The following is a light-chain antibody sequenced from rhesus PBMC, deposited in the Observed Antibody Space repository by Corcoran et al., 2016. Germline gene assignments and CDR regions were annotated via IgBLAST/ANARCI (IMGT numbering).Light chain of an antibody. Sequence: EIAVTQSPATLSLSPGETATLSCRASESVGNYLAWYQQKPGQVPKLLGHYTHVRSTGIPDRFSGGGSRTELTLTMSSLEPEDGGVYHCQQESNWPTFGQGTKVEIK. CDR1: ESVGNY. V-gene: IGKV3-40*03. CDR3: QQESNWPT. CDR2: YTH. J-gene: IGKJ1*01.